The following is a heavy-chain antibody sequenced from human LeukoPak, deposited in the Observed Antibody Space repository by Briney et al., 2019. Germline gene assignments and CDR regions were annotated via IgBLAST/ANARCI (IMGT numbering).Heavy chain of an antibody. CDR3: ASSRFGLRSLNYFDY. J-gene: IGHJ4*02. D-gene: IGHD3-3*01. CDR1: GGSISSGGYS. Sequence: PSQTLSLTCAVSGGSISSGGYSWSWIRQPPGKGLEWIGYIYHSGSTYYNPSLKSRVTISVDTSKNQFSLKLSSVTAADTAVYYCASSRFGLRSLNYFDYWGQGTLVTVSS. CDR2: IYHSGST. V-gene: IGHV4-30-2*02.